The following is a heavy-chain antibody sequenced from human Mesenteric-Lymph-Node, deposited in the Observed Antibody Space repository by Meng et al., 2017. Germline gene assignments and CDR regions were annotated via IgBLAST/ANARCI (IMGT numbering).Heavy chain of an antibody. V-gene: IGHV3-21*01. CDR2: ISSSSSYI. CDR3: ARDRDSSGWYVDY. D-gene: IGHD6-19*01. J-gene: IGHJ4*02. Sequence: GESLKISCAASGFTFSSYWMSWVRQAPGKGLEWVSSISSSSSYIYYADSVKGRFTISRDNAKNSLYLQMNSLRAEDTAVYYCARDRDSSGWYVDYWGQGTLVTVSS. CDR1: GFTFSSYW.